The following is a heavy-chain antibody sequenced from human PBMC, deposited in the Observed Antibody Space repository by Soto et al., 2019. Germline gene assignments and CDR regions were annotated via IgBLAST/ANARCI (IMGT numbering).Heavy chain of an antibody. Sequence: QVQLVQSGAEVKKPGASVKVSCKASGYTFPTYGISWVRQAPGQGLEWMGWISAYNGNTNYPQKLQGRVTLTTDTSTTTVYMEVRSLRSDDTALCVCAGADSSSSGFDYWVRDTLVTVSS. CDR3: AGADSSSSGFDY. CDR1: GYTFPTYG. V-gene: IGHV1-18*01. D-gene: IGHD6-6*01. CDR2: ISAYNGNT. J-gene: IGHJ4*02.